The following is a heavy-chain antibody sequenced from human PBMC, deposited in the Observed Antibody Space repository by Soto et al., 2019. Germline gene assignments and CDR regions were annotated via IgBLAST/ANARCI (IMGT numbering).Heavy chain of an antibody. Sequence: QVQLQESGPGLVKPSETLSLSCTVSGGSISSYYWSWFRQSPGKRMEWIGYVHHSWGSSYNPSLQSRVAISLATSRSQFSLKVTSVTATDTAVYYCARQGFGPLHGLVDVWGQGNTVTVSS. CDR1: GGSISSYY. J-gene: IGHJ6*02. CDR3: ARQGFGPLHGLVDV. CDR2: VHHSWGS. V-gene: IGHV4-59*08. D-gene: IGHD3-10*01.